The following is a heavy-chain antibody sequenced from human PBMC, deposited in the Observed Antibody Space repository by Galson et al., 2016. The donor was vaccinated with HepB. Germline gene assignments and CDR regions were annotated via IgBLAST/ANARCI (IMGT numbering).Heavy chain of an antibody. CDR2: IYYSGST. CDR3: ARERGLIIDY. Sequence: LSLTCIVSGGSVSSGSFYWSWIRQPPGKGLEWIGYIYYSGSTKYNPSLKSRDTMSLDTSKNQFSLRLSSVTAADTAVYYCARERGLIIDYWGQGALVTVSS. V-gene: IGHV4-61*01. CDR1: GGSVSSGSFY. J-gene: IGHJ4*02. D-gene: IGHD3-16*01.